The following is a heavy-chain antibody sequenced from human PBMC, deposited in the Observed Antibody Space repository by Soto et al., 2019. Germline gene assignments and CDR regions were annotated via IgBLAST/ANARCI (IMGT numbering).Heavy chain of an antibody. V-gene: IGHV1-69*12. CDR3: ARKGIMITLGGVIVKDYSYYGMDV. J-gene: IGHJ6*02. D-gene: IGHD3-16*02. CDR1: GGTFSSYA. CDR2: IISIFGTA. Sequence: QVQLVQSGAEVKKPGSSVKVSCKASGGTFSSYAISWLRQAPGQGLEWMGGIISIFGTANYAQKFQGRVTKTEDESQSTDYMEQSSLKPEDKDVYYYARKGIMITLGGVIVKDYSYYGMDVWGQGTTVTVSS.